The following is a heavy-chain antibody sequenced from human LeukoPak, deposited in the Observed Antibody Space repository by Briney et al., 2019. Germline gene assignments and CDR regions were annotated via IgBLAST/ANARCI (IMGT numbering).Heavy chain of an antibody. CDR3: AVGGEGSPGRGFYYYGMDV. D-gene: IGHD3-10*01. Sequence: GASVKVSCKASGGTFSSYAISWVRQAPGQGLEWMGRIIHILGIANYAQKFQGRVTITADKSTSTAYMELSSLRSEDTAVYYCAVGGEGSPGRGFYYYGMDVWGQGTTVTVYS. V-gene: IGHV1-69*04. J-gene: IGHJ6*02. CDR2: IIHILGIA. CDR1: GGTFSSYA.